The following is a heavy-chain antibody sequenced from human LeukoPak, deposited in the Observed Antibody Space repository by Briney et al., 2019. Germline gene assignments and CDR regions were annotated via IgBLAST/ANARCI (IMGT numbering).Heavy chain of an antibody. D-gene: IGHD5-12*01. J-gene: IGHJ4*02. CDR3: ARDQGGYSGYDSYYFDY. CDR1: GGSISSGGYC. V-gene: IGHV4-30-2*01. CDR2: IYHSGST. Sequence: SQTLSLTCAVSGGSISSGGYCWSWIRQPPGKGLEWIGYIYHSGSTYYNPSLKSRVTISVDRSKNQFSLKLSSVTAADTAVYYCARDQGGYSGYDSYYFDYWGQGTLVTVSS.